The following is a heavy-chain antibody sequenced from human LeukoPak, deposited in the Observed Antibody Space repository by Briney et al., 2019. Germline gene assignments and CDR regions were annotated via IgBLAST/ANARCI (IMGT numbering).Heavy chain of an antibody. CDR2: ISYDGSNK. D-gene: IGHD6-19*01. Sequence: GGSLRLSCAASGFTFSSYAMHWARQAPGKGLEWVAVISYDGSNKYYADSVKGRFTISRDNSKNTLYLQMNSLRAEDTAVYYCARESKGWARDFNFDYWGQGTLVTVSS. CDR1: GFTFSSYA. CDR3: ARESKGWARDFNFDY. J-gene: IGHJ4*02. V-gene: IGHV3-30*04.